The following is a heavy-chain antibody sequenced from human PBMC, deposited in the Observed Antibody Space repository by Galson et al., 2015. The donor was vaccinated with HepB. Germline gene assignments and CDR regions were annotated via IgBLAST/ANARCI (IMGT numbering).Heavy chain of an antibody. CDR3: AKDFGSWYYFDY. J-gene: IGHJ4*02. CDR2: ISYDGSNK. CDR1: RFTFSSYG. D-gene: IGHD6-13*01. V-gene: IGHV3-30*18. Sequence: SLRLSCAASRFTFSSYGMHWVRQAPGKGLEWVAVISYDGSNKYYADSVKGRFTISRDNSKNTLYLQMNSLRAEDTAVYYCAKDFGSWYYFDYWGQGTLVTVSS.